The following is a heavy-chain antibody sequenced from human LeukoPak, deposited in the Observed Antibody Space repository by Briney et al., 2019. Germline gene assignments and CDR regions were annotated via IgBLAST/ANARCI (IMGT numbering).Heavy chain of an antibody. CDR2: IYYSGGT. CDR1: GGSISSYY. J-gene: IGHJ4*02. Sequence: SETLSLTCTVSGGSISSYYWSWIRQPPGKGLEWIGYIYYSGGTNYNPSLKSRVTISVDTSKNQFSLKLSSVTAADTAVYYCARAPSGPHFDYWGQGTLVTVSS. V-gene: IGHV4-59*01. D-gene: IGHD6-25*01. CDR3: ARAPSGPHFDY.